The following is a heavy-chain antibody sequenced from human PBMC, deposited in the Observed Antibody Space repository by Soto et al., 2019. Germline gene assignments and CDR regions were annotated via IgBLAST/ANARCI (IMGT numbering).Heavy chain of an antibody. CDR1: GFTSSSYS. CDR3: ARDPPYCSSTSCYGRYGMDV. V-gene: IGHV3-21*01. Sequence: GGSLRLSCAASGFTSSSYSMNWVRQAPGKGLEWVSSISSSSSYIYYADSVKGRFTISRDNAKNSLYLQMNSLRAEDTAVYYCARDPPYCSSTSCYGRYGMDVWGQGTTVTVS. D-gene: IGHD2-2*01. J-gene: IGHJ6*02. CDR2: ISSSSSYI.